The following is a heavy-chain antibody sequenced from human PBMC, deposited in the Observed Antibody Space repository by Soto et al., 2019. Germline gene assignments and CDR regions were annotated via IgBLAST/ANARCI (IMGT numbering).Heavy chain of an antibody. CDR2: IYYSGST. V-gene: IGHV4-59*12. D-gene: IGHD4-17*01. Sequence: ASEPLCLTWTVSGGSIGSYYWSWIRQPPGKGLEWIGYIYYSGSTYYNPSLKSRVTISVDTSKNQFSLKLSSVTAADTAVYYCARVLYGDYPDYYYYYMDVWGKGTTVTVSS. CDR3: ARVLYGDYPDYYYYYMDV. CDR1: GGSIGSYY. J-gene: IGHJ6*03.